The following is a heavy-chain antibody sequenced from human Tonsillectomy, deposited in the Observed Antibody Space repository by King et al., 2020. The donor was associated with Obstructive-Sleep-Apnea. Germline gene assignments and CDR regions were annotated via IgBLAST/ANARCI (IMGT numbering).Heavy chain of an antibody. Sequence: QLVQSGAEVKKPGESLKIFCKGSVDSFTTYWIGWVRQMPGKGLEWMGIVYPGDSDTRYSPSFQGQVTISADRSISTAYLQWSSLKASDTAMYYCARDRSGSYFPDAFDIWGQGTMVTVSS. V-gene: IGHV5-51*01. CDR2: VYPGDSDT. CDR3: ARDRSGSYFPDAFDI. CDR1: VDSFTTYW. D-gene: IGHD1-26*01. J-gene: IGHJ3*02.